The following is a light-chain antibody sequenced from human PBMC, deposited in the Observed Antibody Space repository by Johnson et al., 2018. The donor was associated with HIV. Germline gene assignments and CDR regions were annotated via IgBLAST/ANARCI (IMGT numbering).Light chain of an antibody. CDR3: GTWDSSLGAAV. V-gene: IGLV1-51*02. CDR1: SSNIGNNY. J-gene: IGLJ1*01. CDR2: ENN. Sequence: LTQPPSVSAAPGQKVTISCSGSSSNIGNNYVSWYQQLPGTAPKLLIYENNKRPSGIPDRFSGSKSGTSATLGITGLQTGDEADYYCGTWDSSLGAAVFGTGSKVSVL.